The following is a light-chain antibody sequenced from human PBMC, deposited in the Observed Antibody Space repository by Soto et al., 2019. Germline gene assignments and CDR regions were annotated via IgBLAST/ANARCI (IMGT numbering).Light chain of an antibody. V-gene: IGKV3D-15*01. CDR1: QSVSDN. J-gene: IGKJ4*01. CDR2: GAS. CDR3: QQYNDWPLT. Sequence: EIVLTQSPATLSVPPGERVTLSCRASQSVSDNLAWYQQKPGQAPRLLIYGASIRATDIPARFSGSGSGTEFSLTISSLQSEDFAVYYCQQYNDWPLTFGGGTKVEIK.